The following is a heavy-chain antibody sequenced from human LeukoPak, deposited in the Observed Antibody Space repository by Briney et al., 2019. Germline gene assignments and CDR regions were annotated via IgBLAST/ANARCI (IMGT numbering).Heavy chain of an antibody. CDR2: FDPEDGET. J-gene: IGHJ5*02. CDR1: GYTLTELS. D-gene: IGHD3-22*01. CDR3: ATVPDSSGYYKRSWFDP. V-gene: IGHV1-24*01. Sequence: ASVKVSCKVSGYTLTELSMHWVRQAPGKGLEWMGGFDPEDGETIYAQKFQGRVTMTEDTSTDTAYMELSSLSSEDTAVYYCATVPDSSGYYKRSWFDPWGQGTLVTVSS.